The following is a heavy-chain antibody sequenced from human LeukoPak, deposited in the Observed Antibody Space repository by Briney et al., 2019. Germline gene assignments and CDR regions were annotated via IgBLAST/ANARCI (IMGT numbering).Heavy chain of an antibody. CDR2: ISNSGGST. CDR3: AKIGAYGDYKYAFDF. Sequence: GGSLRLSCAASGLTFSSYAMSWVRQAPGKGLEWVSSISNSGGSTYYADSVQGRFTTSRDNSKNTLYLQINSLGAEDTAIHYCAKIGAYGDYKYAFDFWGQGTVVTVSS. J-gene: IGHJ3*01. D-gene: IGHD4-17*01. V-gene: IGHV3-23*01. CDR1: GLTFSSYA.